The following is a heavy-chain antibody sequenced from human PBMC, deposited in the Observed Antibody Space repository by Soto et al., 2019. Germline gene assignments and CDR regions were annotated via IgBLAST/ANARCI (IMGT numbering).Heavy chain of an antibody. CDR2: VSDGGDST. CDR1: RFTFSNYA. V-gene: IGHV3-23*01. CDR3: AKVVIYGDHRAGAFDI. Sequence: EVQLLESGGGLVQSGGSLRLSCAASRFTFSNYAMTWVRQAPGKGLEWVSVVSDGGDSTYYAASVRGRFTISRDNSKDTLYLQMSSLRAEDTAVYYCAKVVIYGDHRAGAFDIWGRGTMVTVSS. D-gene: IGHD4-17*01. J-gene: IGHJ3*02.